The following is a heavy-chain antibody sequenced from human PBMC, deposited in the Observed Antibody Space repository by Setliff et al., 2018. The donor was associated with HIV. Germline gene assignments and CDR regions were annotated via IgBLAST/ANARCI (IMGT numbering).Heavy chain of an antibody. CDR3: TTDLGSGRFSWNKN. J-gene: IGHJ4*02. V-gene: IGHV3-15*01. Sequence: PGGSLRLSCAAAGFTFSNAWMTWVRQAPGKGLEWVARIRNKKNGGTTYYAAPVEGRFTISRNDSKNTLSLQMNGLKTEDTAIYYCTTDLGSGRFSWNKNWGQGTLVTVSS. D-gene: IGHD1-26*01. CDR2: IRNKKNGGTT. CDR1: GFTFSNAW.